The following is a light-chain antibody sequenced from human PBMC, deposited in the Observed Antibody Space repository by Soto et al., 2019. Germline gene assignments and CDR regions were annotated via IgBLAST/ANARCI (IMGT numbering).Light chain of an antibody. J-gene: IGLJ3*02. Sequence: QPVLTQSPSASASLGASVKLTCTLSSGHSSYAIAWHQQQPEKGPRYLMKLNSDGSHSKGDGIPDRFSGSSSGAERYLTISSLQSEDEADYCCQTWGSVFGGGTKLTVL. CDR3: QTWGSV. CDR1: SGHSSYA. CDR2: LNSDGSH. V-gene: IGLV4-69*01.